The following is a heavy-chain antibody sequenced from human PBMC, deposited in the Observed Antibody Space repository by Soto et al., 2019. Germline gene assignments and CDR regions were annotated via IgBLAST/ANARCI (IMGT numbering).Heavy chain of an antibody. CDR1: GYTFTSYG. CDR2: FIAYNGNT. V-gene: IGHV1-18*01. Sequence: ASVKVSCKASGYTFTSYGISWVRQAPGQGLGWLGWFIAYNGNTNYAQKFQGRFPLTTDTSTSTAYMELRSLRSDDTAVYYCSTGPSYFDYGGKGTLVTVSS. D-gene: IGHD1-1*01. J-gene: IGHJ4*02. CDR3: STGPSYFDY.